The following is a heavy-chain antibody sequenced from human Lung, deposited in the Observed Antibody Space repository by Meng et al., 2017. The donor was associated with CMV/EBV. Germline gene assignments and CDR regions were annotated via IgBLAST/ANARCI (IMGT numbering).Heavy chain of an antibody. CDR3: ATQESRDGHNPY. Sequence: QPEVSGPGLVKPSGTLSLPCVVSGGSISSSYWWTWVRQSPGKGLKWIGEMYHSGTTNYNPSLKSRVTISMGKSNNQLSLKLNSVTAADTAVYYCATQESRDGHNPYWGQGTLVTVSS. J-gene: IGHJ4*02. CDR2: MYHSGTT. V-gene: IGHV4-4*02. D-gene: IGHD5-24*01. CDR1: GGSISSSYW.